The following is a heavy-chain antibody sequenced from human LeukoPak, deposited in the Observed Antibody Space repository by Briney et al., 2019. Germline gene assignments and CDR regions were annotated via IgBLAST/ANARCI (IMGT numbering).Heavy chain of an antibody. CDR2: INPNSGGT. V-gene: IGHV1-2*02. Sequence: ASVKVSCKASVYTFTGYYMHWVLQAPGQGLEWMGWINPNSGGTNYAQKFQGRVTMTRDTSISTAYMELSRLRSDDTAVYYCARGRMGYGDSDYWGQGTLVTVSS. CDR3: ARGRMGYGDSDY. D-gene: IGHD4-17*01. J-gene: IGHJ4*02. CDR1: VYTFTGYY.